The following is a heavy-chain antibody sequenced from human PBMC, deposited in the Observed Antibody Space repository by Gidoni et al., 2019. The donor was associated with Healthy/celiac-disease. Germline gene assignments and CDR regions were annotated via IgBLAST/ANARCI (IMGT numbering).Heavy chain of an antibody. D-gene: IGHD2-2*01. Sequence: QVQLQESGPGLVKPSQTLSLTCTVSGGSISSGGYYWSWIRQHPGKGLEWIGYIYYSGSTYYNPSLKSRVTISVDTSKNQFSLKLSSVTAADTAVYYCAARYCSSTSCYEGWYFDLWGRGTLVTVSS. CDR2: IYYSGST. CDR1: GGSISSGGYY. J-gene: IGHJ2*01. V-gene: IGHV4-31*03. CDR3: AARYCSSTSCYEGWYFDL.